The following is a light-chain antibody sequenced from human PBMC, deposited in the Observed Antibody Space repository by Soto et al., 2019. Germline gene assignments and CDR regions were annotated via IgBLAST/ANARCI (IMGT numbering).Light chain of an antibody. CDR3: QQFSSYPLT. V-gene: IGKV1-5*01. CDR2: DAS. CDR1: QSISSR. J-gene: IGKJ4*01. Sequence: DIQMTQSPSTLSASVGDRVTITCRASQSISSRLAWYQQKPGKAPKLLIYDASSRATGIPDRFSGGGSGTDFTLTISRLEPEDFAVYYCQQFSSYPLTFGGGTKVDI.